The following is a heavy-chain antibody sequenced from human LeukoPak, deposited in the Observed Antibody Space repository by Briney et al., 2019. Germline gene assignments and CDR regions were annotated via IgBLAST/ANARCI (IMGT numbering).Heavy chain of an antibody. CDR1: DYSISSGYY. Sequence: SETLSLTCTVSDYSISSGYYWGWIRQPPGKGLEWIGSIYYSGSTYYNPSLKSRVTISVDTSKNQFSLKLSSVTAADTAVYYCARRPVGYSSGSPDYWGQGTLVTVSS. CDR3: ARRPVGYSSGSPDY. V-gene: IGHV4-38-2*02. CDR2: IYYSGST. D-gene: IGHD6-19*01. J-gene: IGHJ4*02.